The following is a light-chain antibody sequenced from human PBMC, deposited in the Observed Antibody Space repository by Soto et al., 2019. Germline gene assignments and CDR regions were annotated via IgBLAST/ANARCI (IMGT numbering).Light chain of an antibody. V-gene: IGKV3-15*01. CDR1: QGIGDT. J-gene: IGKJ4*01. Sequence: EVVMRQSPATLSGSPGGGGTLSCRASQGIGDTLAWYQHKPGQTPRLLIYDTSTRATGVPTRFSGSRSGAEFTLTINSLQSEDFAVYYCQPYNNWPLTFGGGTKVDIK. CDR2: DTS. CDR3: QPYNNWPLT.